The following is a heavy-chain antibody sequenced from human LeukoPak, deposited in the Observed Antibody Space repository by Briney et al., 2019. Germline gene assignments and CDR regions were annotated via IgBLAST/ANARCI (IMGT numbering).Heavy chain of an antibody. CDR1: GFTFSTYL. D-gene: IGHD3-9*01. Sequence: GGSLRLSCAASGFTFSTYLMHWVRHAPGKGLVWVSRINTDGSITTYADSVKGRFTISRDNAKNTLYLQMNSLRDEDTAVYYCASLGTLVPWGQGTLVTVSS. V-gene: IGHV3-74*03. CDR2: INTDGSIT. CDR3: ASLGTLVP. J-gene: IGHJ5*02.